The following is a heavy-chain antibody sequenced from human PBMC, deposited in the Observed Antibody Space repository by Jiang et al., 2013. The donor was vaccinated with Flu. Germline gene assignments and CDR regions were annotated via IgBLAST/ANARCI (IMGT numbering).Heavy chain of an antibody. CDR1: GGVHQQWWLRT. Sequence: TVSGGVHQQWWLRTGAGSASTQEGPGVDWVHLLHGSTYYNPSLKSRVTISVDTSKNQFSLKLSSVTAADTAVYYCAREGVPAARYYYGMDVWGQGTTVTVSS. CDR3: AREGVPAARYYYGMDV. J-gene: IGHJ6*02. D-gene: IGHD2-2*01. CDR2: LLHGST. V-gene: IGHV4-31*02.